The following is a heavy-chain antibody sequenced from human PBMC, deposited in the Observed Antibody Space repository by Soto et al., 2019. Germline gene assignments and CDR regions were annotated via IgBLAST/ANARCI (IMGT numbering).Heavy chain of an antibody. CDR1: GGTFSSYT. D-gene: IGHD3-10*02. V-gene: IGHV1-69*08. CDR2: IIPILGIA. J-gene: IGHJ4*02. CDR3: ARDPSITMSGDS. Sequence: QVQLVQSGAEVKKPGSSVKVSCKASGGTFSSYTISWVRQAPGQGLEWMGRIIPILGIANYAQQFEGRVTMTADKSTSTASKEMSSLTCEDTAVYYCARDPSITMSGDSWGQGTLVTVSS.